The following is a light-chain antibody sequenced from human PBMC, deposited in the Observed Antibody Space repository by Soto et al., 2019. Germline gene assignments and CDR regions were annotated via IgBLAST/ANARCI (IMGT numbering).Light chain of an antibody. CDR3: SSYTNTGTLI. CDR2: EVN. V-gene: IGLV2-14*01. CDR1: TNDVGGYDY. J-gene: IGLJ2*01. Sequence: QSALTQPASVSGSPGQSITISCTGTTNDVGGYDYVSWYQHHPGKAPKLLIYEVNNRPSGISNRFAGSKSGNTASLAISGLQAEDEADYYCSSYTNTGTLIFGGGTKLTVL.